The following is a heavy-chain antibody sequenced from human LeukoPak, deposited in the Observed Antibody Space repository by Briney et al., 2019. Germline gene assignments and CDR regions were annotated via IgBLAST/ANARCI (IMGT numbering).Heavy chain of an antibody. D-gene: IGHD3-10*01. CDR3: ARRYYYNLGSFPFDF. J-gene: IGHJ4*02. CDR1: GGPFSGYF. V-gene: IGHV4-34*01. CDR2: IHNSGTT. Sequence: PSEALSLTCAVSGGPFSGYFWSWIRQSSGKGLEWIGEIHNSGTTNYNPSLNSRVTISEDTSKNQFYLNLSSVTAADTAVYYCARRYYYNLGSFPFDFWGQGTLVTVSS.